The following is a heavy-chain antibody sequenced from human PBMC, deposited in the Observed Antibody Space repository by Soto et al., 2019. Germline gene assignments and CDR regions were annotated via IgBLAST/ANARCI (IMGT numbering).Heavy chain of an antibody. CDR1: GFTFSSYW. CDR3: ARDYGDYEMAYDWFDP. CDR2: IKQDGSEK. J-gene: IGHJ5*02. V-gene: IGHV3-7*01. D-gene: IGHD4-17*01. Sequence: PGGSLRLSCAASGFTFSSYWMSWVRRAPGKGLEWVANIKQDGSEKYYVDSVKGRFTISRDNAKNSLYLQMNSLRAEDTAVYYCARDYGDYEMAYDWFDPWGQGTLVTVSS.